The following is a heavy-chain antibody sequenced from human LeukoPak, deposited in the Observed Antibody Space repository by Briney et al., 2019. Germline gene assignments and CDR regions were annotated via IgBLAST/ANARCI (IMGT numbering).Heavy chain of an antibody. CDR2: MNPNSGNT. J-gene: IGHJ4*02. CDR3: ARSASGTGYTA. V-gene: IGHV1-8*01. CDR1: GYTFTNDD. D-gene: IGHD3-16*02. Sequence: ASVKVSCKASGYTFTNDDISWVRQATGQGLEWIGKMNPNSGNTGYAQKFQGRVTMTRSTSVRTVQMELNSLTSEDTAVYFCARSASGTGYTAWGEGTLVTVSS.